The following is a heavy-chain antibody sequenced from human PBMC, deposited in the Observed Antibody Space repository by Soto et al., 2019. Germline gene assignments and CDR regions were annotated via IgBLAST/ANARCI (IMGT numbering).Heavy chain of an antibody. CDR1: GASISSGAYY. CDR3: ARDRVQFAIDV. Sequence: SDTLSLTCTVSGASISSGAYYWGWIRQHPWKGLEWIGYIYYSGSTYYDPSLKSRVTISLDMSKNQFSLKLSSVTAADTAVYYCARDRVQFAIDVCCEGXTLPI. J-gene: IGHJ6*02. CDR2: IYYSGST. V-gene: IGHV4-31*03. D-gene: IGHD3-10*01.